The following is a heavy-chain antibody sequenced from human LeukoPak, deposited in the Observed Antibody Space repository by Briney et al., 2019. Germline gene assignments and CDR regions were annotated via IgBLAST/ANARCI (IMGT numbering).Heavy chain of an antibody. CDR1: GFTFSSYS. CDR2: ISSSSSTI. J-gene: IGHJ4*02. V-gene: IGHV3-48*01. D-gene: IGHD3-16*01. Sequence: GGALVLSWAAAGFTFSSYSMKWVRQAPGKGLEWVSYISSSSSTIYYADSVKGRFTISRDNAKNSLYLQLNSLRAEDTAVYYCAREFGDYWGQGTLVTVSS. CDR3: AREFGDY.